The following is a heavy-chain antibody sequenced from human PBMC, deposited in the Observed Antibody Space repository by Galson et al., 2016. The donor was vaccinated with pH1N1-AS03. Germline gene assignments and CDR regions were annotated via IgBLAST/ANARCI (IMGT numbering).Heavy chain of an antibody. CDR2: VVYTWAT. CDR1: GASVNTKHSY. D-gene: IGHD3-10*01. CDR3: AREGYGSGSYDPYYFDY. V-gene: IGHV4-61*01. J-gene: IGHJ4*02. Sequence: LSLTCTVSGASVNTKHSYWTWIRQSPEKGLEWIGYVVYTWATNYNPSLQSRLTVSIDTSKNQFSLKLSSVTAADTAVYSCAREGYGSGSYDPYYFDYWGQGALVTVSS.